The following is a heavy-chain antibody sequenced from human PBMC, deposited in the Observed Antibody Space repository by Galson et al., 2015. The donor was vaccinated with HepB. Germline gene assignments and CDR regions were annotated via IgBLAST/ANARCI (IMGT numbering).Heavy chain of an antibody. Sequence: SVKVSCKASGYTFTTFGVSWVRQAPGQGLEWMGWISAYNGNTDYAQKFQGRVTMTTDTSTSTAYMELRSLRSDDTAVYYCARDLLPLGGEREYFQHWGQGTLVTVSS. CDR2: ISAYNGNT. D-gene: IGHD3-10*01. CDR1: GYTFTTFG. J-gene: IGHJ1*01. CDR3: ARDLLPLGGEREYFQH. V-gene: IGHV1-18*01.